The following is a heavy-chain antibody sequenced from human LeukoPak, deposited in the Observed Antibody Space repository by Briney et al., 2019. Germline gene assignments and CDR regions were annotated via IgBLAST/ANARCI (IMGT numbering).Heavy chain of an antibody. CDR3: ARDTRFWSGSDYGMDV. V-gene: IGHV3-21*01. D-gene: IGHD3-3*01. CDR2: ISSSSSYI. CDR1: GFTFRIYG. J-gene: IGHJ6*02. Sequence: GGSLRLSCAASGFTFRIYGMSWVRQAPGKGLEWVSSISSSSSYIYYADSVKGRFTISRDNAKNSLYLQMNSLRAEDTAVYYCARDTRFWSGSDYGMDVWGQGTTVTVSS.